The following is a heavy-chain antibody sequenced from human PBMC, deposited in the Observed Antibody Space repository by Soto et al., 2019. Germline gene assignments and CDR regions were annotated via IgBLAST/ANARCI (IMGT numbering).Heavy chain of an antibody. CDR1: GGSFSGYY. V-gene: IGHV4-34*01. D-gene: IGHD4-17*01. Sequence: SETLSLTCAVYGGSFSGYYWSWIRQPPGKGLEWIGEINHSGSTNYNPSLKSRVTISVDTFKNQFSLKLSSVTAADTAVYYCARGGTTVTTEVFSFDYWGQGTLVTVSS. CDR3: ARGGTTVTTEVFSFDY. CDR2: INHSGST. J-gene: IGHJ4*02.